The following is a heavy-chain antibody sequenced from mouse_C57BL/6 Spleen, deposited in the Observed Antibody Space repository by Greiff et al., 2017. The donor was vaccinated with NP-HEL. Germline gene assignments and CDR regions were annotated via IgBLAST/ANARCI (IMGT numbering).Heavy chain of an antibody. D-gene: IGHD1-2*01. CDR1: GYTFTSYW. CDR3: ARSATTAYYYAMDY. J-gene: IGHJ4*01. CDR2: IHPNSGST. V-gene: IGHV1-64*01. Sequence: QVHVKQPGAELVKPGASVTLSCKASGYTFTSYWMHWVKQRPGQGLEWIGMIHPNSGSTNYNEKFKSKATLTVDKSSSTAYMQLSSLTSEDSAVYYCARSATTAYYYAMDYWGQGTSVTVSS.